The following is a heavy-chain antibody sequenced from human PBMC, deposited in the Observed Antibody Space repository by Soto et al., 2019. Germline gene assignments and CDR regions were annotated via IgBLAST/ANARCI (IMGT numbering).Heavy chain of an antibody. J-gene: IGHJ6*03. CDR3: ARDLRQLLSHNYYYYYLDV. CDR1: GFTFSDYQ. CDR2: IGSSGLSV. V-gene: IGHV3-11*01. Sequence: QVHLVASGGGLVKPGGSLRLSCAASGFTFSDYQMSWIRQAPGKGLEWVSYIGSSGLSVYYEDSVKGRFTIARTNANNSLYLQMNSLRAEDSAVYYCARDLRQLLSHNYYYYYLDVWGKGTTVSVSS. D-gene: IGHD2-2*01.